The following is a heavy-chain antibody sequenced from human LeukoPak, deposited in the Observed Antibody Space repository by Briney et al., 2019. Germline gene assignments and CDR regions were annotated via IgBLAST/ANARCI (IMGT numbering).Heavy chain of an antibody. V-gene: IGHV3-74*01. Sequence: GGSLRLSCEASGFTFSSYWMHWVRQAPGKGLVWVSRINKDGIITSYADSVKGRFTISRDNAKNTLYLQMHSLRADDTAEYYCTRDSPWLPDPYWGQGTLVTVSS. D-gene: IGHD5-24*01. J-gene: IGHJ4*02. CDR3: TRDSPWLPDPY. CDR2: INKDGIIT. CDR1: GFTFSSYW.